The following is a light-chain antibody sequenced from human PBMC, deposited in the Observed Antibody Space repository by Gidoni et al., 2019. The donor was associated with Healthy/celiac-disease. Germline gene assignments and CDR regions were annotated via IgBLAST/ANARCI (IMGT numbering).Light chain of an antibody. V-gene: IGKV1-39*01. J-gene: IGKJ1*01. CDR2: AAS. Sequence: DIPMTQSPSSLSASVGDRVPITCRASQSISSYLNWYQQKPGKAPKLLIYAASSLQSGVPSRFSGSGSGTEFTLTISRLQPEDFATYYCQQSYSTPRTFGQXTRVEIK. CDR1: QSISSY. CDR3: QQSYSTPRT.